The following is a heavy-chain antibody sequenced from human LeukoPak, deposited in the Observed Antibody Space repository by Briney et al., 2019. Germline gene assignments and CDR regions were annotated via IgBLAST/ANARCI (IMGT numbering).Heavy chain of an antibody. CDR3: AKDYDFWSGYRVY. Sequence: GGSLRLSCAASGFTFSSYGMHWVRQAPGKGLEWVAFIRYDGSNKYYADSVKGRFTISRDNSKNTLYLQMNSLRAEDTAVYYCAKDYDFWSGYRVYWGQGTLVTVSS. CDR2: IRYDGSNK. CDR1: GFTFSSYG. D-gene: IGHD3-3*01. J-gene: IGHJ4*02. V-gene: IGHV3-30*02.